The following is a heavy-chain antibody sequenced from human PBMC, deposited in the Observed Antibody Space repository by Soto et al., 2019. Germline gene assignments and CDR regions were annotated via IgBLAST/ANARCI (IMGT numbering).Heavy chain of an antibody. CDR2: IDTAGHT. J-gene: IGHJ6*02. V-gene: IGHV3-13*01. CDR1: GFTFRTYD. Sequence: XGSLILSLVASGFTFRTYDMHLVRQPTGEGLEWISTIDTAGHTYYLGSVKGRFTVSRENAENSLYLRMNSLGAGDTAVYYCARERYYGLGSYSYYHGMDVWGQGTPVTVSS. CDR3: ARERYYGLGSYSYYHGMDV. D-gene: IGHD3-10*01.